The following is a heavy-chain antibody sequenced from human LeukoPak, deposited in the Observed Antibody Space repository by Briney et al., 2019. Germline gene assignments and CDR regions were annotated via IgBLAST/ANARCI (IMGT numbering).Heavy chain of an antibody. V-gene: IGHV1-8*01. CDR3: ARQHHCSGGSCYYNWFDP. D-gene: IGHD2-15*01. CDR2: MNPNSGNT. Sequence: GASVKVSCKASGYTFTSYVINWVRQATGQGLEWMGWMNPNSGNTGYAQKFQGRVTMTRNTSISTAYMELSSLRSEDTAVYYCARQHHCSGGSCYYNWFDPWGQGTLVTVSS. J-gene: IGHJ5*02. CDR1: GYTFTSYV.